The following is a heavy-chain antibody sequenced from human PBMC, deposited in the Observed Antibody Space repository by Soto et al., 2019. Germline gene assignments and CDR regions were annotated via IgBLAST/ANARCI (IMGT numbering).Heavy chain of an antibody. D-gene: IGHD3-10*01. CDR2: INHSGST. Sequence: PSETLSLTCAVYGGTFSGYYWTWIRQPPGKGLEWIGEINHSGSTNYHPSLKSRVTISVDSSKNQFSLKLSSVTAADTAVYYCAKGWFWSYDSGPTKLFFDFWGQG. CDR1: GGTFSGYY. J-gene: IGHJ3*01. CDR3: AKGWFWSYDSGPTKLFFDF. V-gene: IGHV4-34*01.